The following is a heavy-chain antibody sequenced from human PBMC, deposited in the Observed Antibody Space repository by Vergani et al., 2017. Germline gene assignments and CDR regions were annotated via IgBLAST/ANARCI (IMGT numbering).Heavy chain of an antibody. Sequence: EVQLVESGGGLVKPGGSLRLSCAASGFTFSSYSMNWVRQAPGKGLEWVSSISSSSSYIYYADSVKGRFTISRDNAKNSLYLQMNSLRAEDTGVYYCAGRYDYYGSGNVYGMDVWGQGTTVTVSS. V-gene: IGHV3-21*01. D-gene: IGHD3-10*01. CDR3: AGRYDYYGSGNVYGMDV. J-gene: IGHJ6*02. CDR1: GFTFSSYS. CDR2: ISSSSSYI.